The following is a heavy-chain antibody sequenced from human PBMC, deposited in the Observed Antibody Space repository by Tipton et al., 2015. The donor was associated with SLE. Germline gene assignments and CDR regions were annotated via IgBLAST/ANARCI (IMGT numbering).Heavy chain of an antibody. V-gene: IGHV3-23*01. CDR2: ISGSGDST. Sequence: LSLTCTASGFTFNNYAVNWVRQAPGKGLEWVSGISGSGDSTYSGDSVKGRFTISRDNSKKTLYLQMNSLRVEDTAIYYCAKAQGVIVPNDAFDFGGQGTMVTVSS. D-gene: IGHD2/OR15-2a*01. J-gene: IGHJ3*01. CDR1: GFTFNNYA. CDR3: AKAQGVIVPNDAFDF.